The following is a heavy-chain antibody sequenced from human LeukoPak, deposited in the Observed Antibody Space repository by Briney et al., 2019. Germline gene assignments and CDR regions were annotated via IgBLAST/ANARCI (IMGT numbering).Heavy chain of an antibody. D-gene: IGHD5-18*01. CDR2: FDPEDGET. J-gene: IGHJ6*03. CDR3: ATGRGYSYGYVDYYYMDV. Sequence: GASVKLSCKVSGYTLTELSMHWVRQAPGKGLEWMGGFDPEDGETIYAQKFQGRVTMTEDTSTDTAYMELSSLRSEDTAVYYCATGRGYSYGYVDYYYMDVWGKGTTVTVSS. V-gene: IGHV1-24*01. CDR1: GYTLTELS.